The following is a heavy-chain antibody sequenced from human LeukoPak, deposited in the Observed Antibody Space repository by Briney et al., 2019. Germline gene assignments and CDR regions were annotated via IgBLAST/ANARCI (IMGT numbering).Heavy chain of an antibody. D-gene: IGHD6-6*01. Sequence: SETLSLTCAVYGGSFSGYYWSWIRQPPGKGLEWIGEINHSGSTNYNPSLKSRVTISVDTSKNQFSLKLSSVTAADTAVYYCASWYSSSFTFDYWGQGALVTVSS. CDR1: GGSFSGYY. V-gene: IGHV4-34*01. CDR2: INHSGST. CDR3: ASWYSSSFTFDY. J-gene: IGHJ4*02.